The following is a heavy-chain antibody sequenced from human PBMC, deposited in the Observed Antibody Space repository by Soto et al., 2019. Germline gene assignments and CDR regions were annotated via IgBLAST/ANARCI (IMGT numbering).Heavy chain of an antibody. J-gene: IGHJ5*02. CDR1: GFTFSNYA. D-gene: IGHD3-10*01. Sequence: EVQLLESGGGLVQPGGSLRLSCAASGFTFSNYAMNWVRQVPGEGLQWVSGISSSGSSTYYADSVKGRVTISRENSNNTLYLQMNSLRAEDTAVYYCAKDSNRKYFGSGLNWFDPWGQGTLVTVSS. V-gene: IGHV3-23*01. CDR2: ISSSGSST. CDR3: AKDSNRKYFGSGLNWFDP.